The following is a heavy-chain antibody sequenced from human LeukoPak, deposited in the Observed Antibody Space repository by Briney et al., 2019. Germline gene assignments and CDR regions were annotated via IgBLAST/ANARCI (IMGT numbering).Heavy chain of an antibody. CDR1: GFTVSSNY. J-gene: IGHJ4*02. CDR3: ARGFSSSWYGYFDY. CDR2: IFSGGGT. D-gene: IGHD6-13*01. Sequence: GGSLRLSCAASGFTVSSNYMSWVRQAPGKGLEWVSVIFSGGGTYYADSVKGRFTISRDNSKNTLYLQMNNLRAEDTAVYYCARGFSSSWYGYFDYWGQGTLVTVSS. V-gene: IGHV3-53*01.